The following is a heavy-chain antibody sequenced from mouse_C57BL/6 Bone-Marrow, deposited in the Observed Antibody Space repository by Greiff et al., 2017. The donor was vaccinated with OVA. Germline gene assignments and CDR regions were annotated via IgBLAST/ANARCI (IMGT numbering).Heavy chain of an antibody. V-gene: IGHV5-4*01. D-gene: IGHD4-1*01. CDR2: ISDGGSYT. Sequence: EVKLMESGGGLVKPGGSLKLSCAASGFTSSSYAMSWVRQTPEKRLEWVATISDGGSYTYYPDNVKGRFTISRDNAKNNLYLQMSHLKSEDTAMYYCARDAGTSGDFDYWGQGTTLTVSS. J-gene: IGHJ2*01. CDR1: GFTSSSYA. CDR3: ARDAGTSGDFDY.